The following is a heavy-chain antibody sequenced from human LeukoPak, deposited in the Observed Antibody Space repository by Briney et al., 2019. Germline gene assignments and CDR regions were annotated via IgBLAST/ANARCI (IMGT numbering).Heavy chain of an antibody. CDR3: ARVFSLAPGGSYFDY. J-gene: IGHJ4*02. D-gene: IGHD3-9*01. V-gene: IGHV3-21*01. CDR2: ISSSSSYI. CDR1: GFTFSSYS. Sequence: PGGSLRLSCAASGFTFSSYSMNWVRQAPGKGLEWVSSISSSSSYIYYADSVKGRFTISRDNAKNSLYLQMNSLRAEDTAVYYCARVFSLAPGGSYFDYWGQGTLVTVSS.